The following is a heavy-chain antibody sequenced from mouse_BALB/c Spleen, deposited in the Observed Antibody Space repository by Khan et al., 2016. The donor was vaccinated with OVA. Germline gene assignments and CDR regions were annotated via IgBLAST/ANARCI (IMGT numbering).Heavy chain of an antibody. CDR1: GYTFKDYV. CDR3: GRCHGGY. Sequence: QIQLVQSGPELKKPGETVKISCKASGYTFKDYVMNWVKQSPGEGLKWMGWMNTYTGEPTYADDFKGRFAFSLETSASTAYLQISSLKNEDTATYYCGRCHGGYWGQGTTLTVSS. J-gene: IGHJ2*01. D-gene: IGHD6-1*01. V-gene: IGHV9-3-1*01. CDR2: MNTYTGEP.